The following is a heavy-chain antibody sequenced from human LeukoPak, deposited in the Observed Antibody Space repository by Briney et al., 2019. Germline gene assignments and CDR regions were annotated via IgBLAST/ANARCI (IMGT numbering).Heavy chain of an antibody. V-gene: IGHV4-34*01. J-gene: IGHJ6*02. CDR2: INHSGST. CDR3: ARGRRRGYSYNYGMDV. Sequence: SETLSLTCAVYGGSFSGYYWSWIRQPPGKGLEWIGEINHSGSTNYNPSLKSRVTISVDTSKKQFSLKLSSVTAADTAVYYCARGRRRGYSYNYGMDVWGQGTTVTVSS. CDR1: GGSFSGYY. D-gene: IGHD5-18*01.